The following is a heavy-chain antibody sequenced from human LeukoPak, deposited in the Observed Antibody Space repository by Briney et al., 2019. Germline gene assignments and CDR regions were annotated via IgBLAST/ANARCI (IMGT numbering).Heavy chain of an antibody. V-gene: IGHV1-18*01. CDR2: ISAYNGNT. D-gene: IGHD3-9*01. Sequence: ASVKVSCKASGYTFTSYGISWVRQAPGQGLEWMGWISAYNGNTNYAQKLQGGVTMTTDTSTSTAYMELRSLRSDDTAVYYCARDSGYDILTGYYFNWFDPWGQGTLVTVSS. CDR1: GYTFTSYG. J-gene: IGHJ5*02. CDR3: ARDSGYDILTGYYFNWFDP.